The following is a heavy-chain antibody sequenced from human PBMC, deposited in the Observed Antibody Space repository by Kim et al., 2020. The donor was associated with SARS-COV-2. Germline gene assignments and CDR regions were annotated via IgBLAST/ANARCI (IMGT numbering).Heavy chain of an antibody. Sequence: GSLRLSCAASGFTFSDYYMNWIRQAPGKGLEWVSYISSSGSTIYYADSVKGRFTISRDNAKNSLYLQMNSLRAEDTAVYYCAREVYGSGYLRYYFDYWGQGTLVTVSS. J-gene: IGHJ4*02. CDR2: ISSSGSTI. D-gene: IGHD3-10*01. V-gene: IGHV3-11*04. CDR3: AREVYGSGYLRYYFDY. CDR1: GFTFSDYY.